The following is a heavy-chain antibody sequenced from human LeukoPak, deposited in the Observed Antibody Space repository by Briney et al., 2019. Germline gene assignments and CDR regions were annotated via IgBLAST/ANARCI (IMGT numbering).Heavy chain of an antibody. Sequence: GGSLRLSCAASGFTFSSYAMSWVRQAPGKGLDWVSAISGSGGSTYYPDSVKGRFTISRDNSKNTLYLQMNSLRAEDTAVYYCAKDVQQQLVTKFDYWGQGTLVTVSS. CDR3: AKDVQQQLVTKFDY. D-gene: IGHD6-13*01. J-gene: IGHJ4*02. V-gene: IGHV3-23*01. CDR2: ISGSGGST. CDR1: GFTFSSYA.